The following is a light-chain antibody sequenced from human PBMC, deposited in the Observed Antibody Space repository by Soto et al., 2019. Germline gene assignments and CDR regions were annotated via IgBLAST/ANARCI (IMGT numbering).Light chain of an antibody. V-gene: IGLV2-14*03. CDR2: DVT. J-gene: IGLJ2*01. Sequence: QSVLTQPASVSGSPGQSISISCTGSSSDVGGYNYVSWYQQHPGKAPKIVIYDVTNRPSGLSNRFSGSKSGNTASLTISGLQAEDEADYYCSSYTSSRTLIFGGGTKVTVL. CDR3: SSYTSSRTLI. CDR1: SSDVGGYNY.